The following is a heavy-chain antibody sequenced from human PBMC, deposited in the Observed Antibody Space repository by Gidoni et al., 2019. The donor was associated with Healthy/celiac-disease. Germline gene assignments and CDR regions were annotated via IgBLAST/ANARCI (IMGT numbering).Heavy chain of an antibody. CDR3: AKSRVGDSGYFDY. D-gene: IGHD1-26*01. J-gene: IGHJ4*02. Sequence: EVKLLESGGGWVQPGGSVRLSCAGAGCSFSSYAMSWVRQAPGKGLALFSAISGCGGSTYYADSVKGRFTISRDNSKNTLYLQMNGLRAEDTAVYYCAKSRVGDSGYFDYWGQGTLVTVSS. CDR1: GCSFSSYA. CDR2: ISGCGGST. V-gene: IGHV3-23*01.